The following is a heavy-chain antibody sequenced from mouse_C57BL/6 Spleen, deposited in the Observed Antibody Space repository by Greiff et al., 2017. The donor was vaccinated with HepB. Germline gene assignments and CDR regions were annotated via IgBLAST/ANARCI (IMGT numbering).Heavy chain of an antibody. V-gene: IGHV1-26*01. CDR2: INPNNGGT. Sequence: EVQLQQSGPELVKPGASVKISCKASGYTFTDYYMNWVKQSHGKSLEWIGDINPNNGGTSYNQKFKGKATLTVDKSSSTAYMELRSLTSEDSAVYYCARKDGSYYLDYWGQGTTLTVSS. D-gene: IGHD2-3*01. J-gene: IGHJ2*01. CDR1: GYTFTDYY. CDR3: ARKDGSYYLDY.